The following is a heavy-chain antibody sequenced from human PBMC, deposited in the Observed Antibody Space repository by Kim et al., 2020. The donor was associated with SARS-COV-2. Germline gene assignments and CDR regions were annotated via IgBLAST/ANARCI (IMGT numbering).Heavy chain of an antibody. CDR3: AKDPGRENWNRLSPFDY. V-gene: IGHV3-23*01. D-gene: IGHD1-1*01. Sequence: GGSLRLSCAASGFTFSSYAMSWVRQAPGKGLEWVSAISGSGGSTYYADSVKGRFTISRDNSKNTLYLQMNSLRAEDTAVYYCAKDPGRENWNRLSPFDYWGQGTLVTVSS. J-gene: IGHJ4*02. CDR2: ISGSGGST. CDR1: GFTFSSYA.